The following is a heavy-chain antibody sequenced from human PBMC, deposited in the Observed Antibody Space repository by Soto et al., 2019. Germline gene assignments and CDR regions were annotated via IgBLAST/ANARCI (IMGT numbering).Heavy chain of an antibody. D-gene: IGHD2-2*01. V-gene: IGHV3-23*01. J-gene: IGHJ4*02. CDR2: ISGSGGST. CDR3: AKDVPDIVVVPAATFFGY. Sequence: GGSLRLSCAASGFTFSIYAMSWVRQAPGKGLEWVSAISGSGGSTYYADSVKGRFTISRDNSKNTLYLQMNSLRAEDTAVYYCAKDVPDIVVVPAATFFGYWGQGTLVTVSS. CDR1: GFTFSIYA.